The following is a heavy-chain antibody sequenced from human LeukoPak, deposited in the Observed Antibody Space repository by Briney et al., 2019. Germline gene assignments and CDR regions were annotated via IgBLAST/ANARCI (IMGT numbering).Heavy chain of an antibody. Sequence: PSETLSLTCTVSGGSINSDTYYWTWIRQPAGKGLEWLGRIYTSGSTNYNPSLKSRITISIDTSKNQFSLELTSVTAADTALYYCARDSTTTWYGQDYWGQGTLVTVFS. CDR2: IYTSGST. J-gene: IGHJ4*02. V-gene: IGHV4-61*02. D-gene: IGHD1-26*01. CDR3: ARDSTTTWYGQDY. CDR1: GGSINSDTYY.